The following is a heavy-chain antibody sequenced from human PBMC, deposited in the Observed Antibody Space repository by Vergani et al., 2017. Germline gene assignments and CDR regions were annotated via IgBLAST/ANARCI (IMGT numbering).Heavy chain of an antibody. CDR2: IYPGDSDT. V-gene: IGHV5-51*03. CDR1: GYSFTSYW. Sequence: EVQLVQAGAEVKKPGESLKISCKGSGYSFTSYWIGWVRQMPGKGLEWMGIIYPGDSDTRYSPYFQGQVTISADKSISTAYLQWSSLKASDTAMYYCARSPSSSWSGSYMDVWGKGTTVTVSS. CDR3: ARSPSSSWSGSYMDV. J-gene: IGHJ6*03. D-gene: IGHD6-13*01.